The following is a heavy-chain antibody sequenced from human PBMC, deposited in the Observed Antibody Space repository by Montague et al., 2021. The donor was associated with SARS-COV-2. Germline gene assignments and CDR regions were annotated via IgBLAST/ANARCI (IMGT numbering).Heavy chain of an antibody. CDR3: ARGNPLLIPIGGWRGYNLDV. CDR2: IGTAGDT. V-gene: IGHV3-13*01. J-gene: IGHJ6*02. CDR1: AFTFSIYD. D-gene: IGHD5-24*01. Sequence: SLRLSCEAYAFTFSIYDMYWVRQVTGKGLEWVSAIGTAGDTFYSXSVXGRFTISRENAKESLYLQMNSLRAGDTAVYYCARGNPLLIPIGGWRGYNLDVWGQGTTVTVSS.